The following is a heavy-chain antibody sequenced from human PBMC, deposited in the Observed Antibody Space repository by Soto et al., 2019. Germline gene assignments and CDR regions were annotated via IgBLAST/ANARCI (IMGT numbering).Heavy chain of an antibody. CDR2: TSGSGGST. J-gene: IGHJ5*02. CDR1: GFTFDTYA. V-gene: IGHV3-23*01. D-gene: IGHD1-20*01. Sequence: GGSLRLSCEASGFTFDTYAIGWVRQAPEKGLGWVSTTSGSGGSTYYAESVKGRFTISRDNSKNTLFLQMNSLRVDDTAIYYCAKGGITGIPTWFDPWGQGTLVTVSS. CDR3: AKGGITGIPTWFDP.